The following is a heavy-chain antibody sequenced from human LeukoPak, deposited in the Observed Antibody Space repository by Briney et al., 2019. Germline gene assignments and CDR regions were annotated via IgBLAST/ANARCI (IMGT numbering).Heavy chain of an antibody. Sequence: SETLSLTCAVSGGSISSGGYSWSWIRQPPGKGLEWIGYIYHSGSTYYNPSLRSRVTISVDRSKNQFSLKLSSVTAADTAVYYCARANGYTPYYFDYWGQGTLVTVSS. D-gene: IGHD2-8*01. CDR1: GGSISSGGYS. V-gene: IGHV4-30-2*01. J-gene: IGHJ4*02. CDR2: IYHSGST. CDR3: ARANGYTPYYFDY.